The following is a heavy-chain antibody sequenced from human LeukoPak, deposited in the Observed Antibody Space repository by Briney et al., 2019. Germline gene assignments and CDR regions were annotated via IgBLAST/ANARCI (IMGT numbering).Heavy chain of an antibody. Sequence: SETLSLTCTVSGGSISSYYWSWIRQPPGKGLEWIGYIYYSGSTNYNPSLKSRVTISVDTSKNQFSLKLSSVTAADTAVYYCARVAGDGYNYQGGWFDPWGQGTLVTVSS. CDR2: IYYSGST. CDR3: ARVAGDGYNYQGGWFDP. D-gene: IGHD5-24*01. J-gene: IGHJ5*02. V-gene: IGHV4-59*01. CDR1: GGSISSYY.